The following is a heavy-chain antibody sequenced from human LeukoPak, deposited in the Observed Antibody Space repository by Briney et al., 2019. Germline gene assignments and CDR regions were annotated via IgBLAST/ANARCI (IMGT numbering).Heavy chain of an antibody. CDR2: INHSGST. CDR3: ARGCSDGYYDSSGHYFDY. Sequence: SETLSLTCTVSGGSISSYYWSWIRQPPGKGLEWIGEINHSGSTNYKPSLKSRVTISVDTSKNQFSLKLSSVTAADTAVYYCARGCSDGYYDSSGHYFDYWGQGTLVTVSS. CDR1: GGSISSYY. J-gene: IGHJ4*02. D-gene: IGHD3-22*01. V-gene: IGHV4-34*01.